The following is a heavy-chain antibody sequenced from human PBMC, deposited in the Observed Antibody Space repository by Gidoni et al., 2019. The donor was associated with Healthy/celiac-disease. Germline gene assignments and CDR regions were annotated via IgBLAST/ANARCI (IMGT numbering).Heavy chain of an antibody. CDR2: ISYDGSNK. J-gene: IGHJ4*02. CDR3: ARDSLYYDILTGYWGYFDY. V-gene: IGHV3-30-3*01. CDR1: GFTFSSSA. D-gene: IGHD3-9*01. Sequence: QVQLVESGGGVVQPGRSLRLSCAASGFTFSSSAMHWVRQAPGKGLEWVAVISYDGSNKYYADSVKGRFTISRDNSKNTLYLQMNSLRAEDTAVYYCARDSLYYDILTGYWGYFDYWGQGTLVTVSS.